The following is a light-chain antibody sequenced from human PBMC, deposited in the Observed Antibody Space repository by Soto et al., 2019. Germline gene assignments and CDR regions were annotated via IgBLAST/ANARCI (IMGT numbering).Light chain of an antibody. J-gene: IGLJ1*01. Sequence: QSVLTQPASVSGSPGQSITISCTGTSSDVGGYNYVSWYQHHPGKAPKLMIYDVTNRPSGVSYRFSGSKSGNTASLTISGLQAEDEADYYCSSYTSSSTYVFGTGTKVTVL. CDR1: SSDVGGYNY. CDR2: DVT. CDR3: SSYTSSSTYV. V-gene: IGLV2-14*03.